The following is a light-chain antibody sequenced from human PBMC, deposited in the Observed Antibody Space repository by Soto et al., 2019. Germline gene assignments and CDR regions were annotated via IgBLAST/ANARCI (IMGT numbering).Light chain of an antibody. Sequence: QSALTQPPSASGSPGQSVTISCTGTSSDVGGYNYVSWYQPHPGKAPKLMIYEVSKRPSGVPDRVSGSKSGNTASLTVSGLQAEDEADYYCSSYAGSNFVVFGGGTKLTVL. J-gene: IGLJ2*01. CDR1: SSDVGGYNY. CDR2: EVS. CDR3: SSYAGSNFVV. V-gene: IGLV2-8*01.